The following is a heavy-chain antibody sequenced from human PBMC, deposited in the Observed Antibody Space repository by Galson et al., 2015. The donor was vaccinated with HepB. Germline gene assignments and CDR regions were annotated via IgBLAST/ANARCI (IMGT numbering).Heavy chain of an antibody. CDR2: ISSSSTYI. J-gene: IGHJ4*02. Sequence: SLRLSCAASGFTFSSYNMNWVRQAPGKGLEWVSTISSSSTYIYYADSVKGRFTISRDNAKNSLYLQMNSLRAEDTAVYYCARAISMIAVVSGYWGQGALVTVS. D-gene: IGHD3-22*01. V-gene: IGHV3-21*01. CDR3: ARAISMIAVVSGY. CDR1: GFTFSSYN.